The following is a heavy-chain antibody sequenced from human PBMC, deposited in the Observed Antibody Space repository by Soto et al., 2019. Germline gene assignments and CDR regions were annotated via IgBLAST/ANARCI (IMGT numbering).Heavy chain of an antibody. CDR3: AKELRFLEWLLYRYDY. D-gene: IGHD3-3*01. Sequence: QVQLVESGGGVVQPGRSLRLSCAASGFTFSSYGMHWVRQAPGKGLEWVAVISYDGSNKYYADSVKGRFTISRDNSKNTLYMQMNSLRAEDTAVYYCAKELRFLEWLLYRYDYWGQGTLVTVSS. CDR2: ISYDGSNK. CDR1: GFTFSSYG. V-gene: IGHV3-30*18. J-gene: IGHJ4*02.